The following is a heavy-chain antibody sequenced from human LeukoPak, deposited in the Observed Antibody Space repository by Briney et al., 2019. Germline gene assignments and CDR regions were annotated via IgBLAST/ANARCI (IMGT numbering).Heavy chain of an antibody. D-gene: IGHD4-17*01. CDR2: MNNGGSTT. V-gene: IGHV3-74*01. J-gene: IGHJ4*02. CDR1: GFTFSTYW. Sequence: GGSLRLSCAASGFTFSTYWMHWVRQAPGKGLVWVSRMNNGGSTTNYADSVKGRFTISRDNAKNTLYLQMNSLRAEDTAVYYCAKTARRTTVTTCYFDYWGQGTLVTVSS. CDR3: AKTARRTTVTTCYFDY.